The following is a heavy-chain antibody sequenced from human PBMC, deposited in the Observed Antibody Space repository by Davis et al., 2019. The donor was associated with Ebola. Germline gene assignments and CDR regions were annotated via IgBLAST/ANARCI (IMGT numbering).Heavy chain of an antibody. CDR3: ARHGDSRYFQY. CDR1: GGSINSYY. CDR2: IYASGST. D-gene: IGHD4-17*01. Sequence: PSETLSLTCTVSGGSINSYYWSWIRQPAGKGLEWIGRIYASGSTNYNPSLQSRVTMSLDTSKNQFSLKLSSVTAADTAVYYCARHGDSRYFQYWGQGTLVTVSS. J-gene: IGHJ1*01. V-gene: IGHV4-4*07.